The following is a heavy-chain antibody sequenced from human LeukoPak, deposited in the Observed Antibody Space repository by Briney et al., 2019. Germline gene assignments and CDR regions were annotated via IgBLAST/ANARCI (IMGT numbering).Heavy chain of an antibody. CDR2: IYRTGST. V-gene: IGHV3-53*01. CDR1: GFTVSRNY. CDR3: ARSSGYSGY. Sequence: GGSLRLSCTASGFTVSRNYMSWVRQAPGKGLEWVSVIYRTGSTYYADSVKGRFTISRDNSKTTLFLQMNSLRAEDTAVYYCARSSGYSGYWGQGTLVTVSS. D-gene: IGHD5-12*01. J-gene: IGHJ4*02.